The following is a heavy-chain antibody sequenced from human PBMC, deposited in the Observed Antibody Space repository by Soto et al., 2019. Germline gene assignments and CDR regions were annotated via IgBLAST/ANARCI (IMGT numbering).Heavy chain of an antibody. CDR3: ARDDSSGYSYWYFDL. Sequence: PSETLSLTCTVSGGSISSGGYYWSWIRQHPGKGLEWIGYIYYSGSTYYNPSLKSRVTISVDTSKNQFSLKLSSVTAADTAVYYCARDDSSGYSYWYFDLWGRGTLVTVSS. J-gene: IGHJ2*01. CDR1: GGSISSGGYY. D-gene: IGHD3-22*01. V-gene: IGHV4-31*03. CDR2: IYYSGST.